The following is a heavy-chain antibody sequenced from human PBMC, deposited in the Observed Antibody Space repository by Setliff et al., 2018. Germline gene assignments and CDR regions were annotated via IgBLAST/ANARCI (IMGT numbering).Heavy chain of an antibody. D-gene: IGHD6-13*01. V-gene: IGHV4-39*07. J-gene: IGHJ4*02. Sequence: SETLSLTCTVSGGSISDSHYYWGWFRQPPGMRPEWIGTVYYSGSIYYNPSLKSRVTISVDTSKNQFSLKLSSVTAADTAVYYCARFAGSSWVDYWGQGTLVTVSS. CDR3: ARFAGSSWVDY. CDR1: GGSISDSHYY. CDR2: VYYSGSI.